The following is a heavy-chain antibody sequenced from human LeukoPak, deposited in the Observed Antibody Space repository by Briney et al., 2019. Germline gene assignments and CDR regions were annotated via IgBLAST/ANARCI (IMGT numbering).Heavy chain of an antibody. V-gene: IGHV3-30-3*01. Sequence: GGSLRLSCAASGFTFSSYAMHWVRQAPGKGLEWVAVISYDGSNKYYADSVKGRFTISRDNSKNTLYLQMNSLRAEDTAVYYCARGEGDYDFWSGYPGGDYWGQGTLVTVSS. CDR1: GFTFSSYA. CDR3: ARGEGDYDFWSGYPGGDY. D-gene: IGHD3-3*01. CDR2: ISYDGSNK. J-gene: IGHJ4*02.